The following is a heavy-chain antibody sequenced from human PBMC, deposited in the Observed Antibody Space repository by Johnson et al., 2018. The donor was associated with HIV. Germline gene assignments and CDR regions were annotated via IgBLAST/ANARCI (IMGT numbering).Heavy chain of an antibody. CDR1: GFTFSSYG. V-gene: IGHV3-30*02. CDR3: AAPDIVVVGALEGDAFDI. J-gene: IGHJ3*02. CDR2: IRYDGSNK. D-gene: IGHD2-15*01. Sequence: QVQLVESGGGVVQPGGSLRLSCAASGFTFSSYGMHWVRQAPGKGLEWVAFIRYDGSNKYYADSVKGRFTISRDNSKNTLYLQMNSLRAEDTAVYYCAAPDIVVVGALEGDAFDIWGQGTMVTVSS.